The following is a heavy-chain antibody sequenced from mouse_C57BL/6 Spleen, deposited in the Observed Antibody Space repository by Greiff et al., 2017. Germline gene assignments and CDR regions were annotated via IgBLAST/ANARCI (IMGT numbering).Heavy chain of an antibody. V-gene: IGHV5-15*01. D-gene: IGHD1-1*01. J-gene: IGHJ4*01. CDR1: GFTFSDYG. CDR3: ARHGYYGSSPYAMDY. CDR2: ISNLAYSI. Sequence: EVQGVESGGGLVQPGGSLKLSCAASGFTFSDYGMAWVRQAPRKGPEWVAFISNLAYSIYYADTVTGRFTISRENAKNTLYLEMSSLRSEDTAMYYCARHGYYGSSPYAMDYWGQGTSVTVSS.